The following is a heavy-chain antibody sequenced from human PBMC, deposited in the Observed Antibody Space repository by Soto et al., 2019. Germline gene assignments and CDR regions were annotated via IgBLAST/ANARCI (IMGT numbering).Heavy chain of an antibody. CDR1: GYTFTSYY. J-gene: IGHJ5*02. CDR3: ARVSGYCSSTSCYSWFDP. D-gene: IGHD2-2*03. Sequence: ASVKVSCNASGYTFTSYYMHLVRQAPGQGLEWMGIINPSGGSTSYAQKFQGRVTMTRDTSTSTVYMELSSLRSEDTAAYYCARVSGYCSSTSCYSWFDPWGQGTLVTVSS. V-gene: IGHV1-46*01. CDR2: INPSGGST.